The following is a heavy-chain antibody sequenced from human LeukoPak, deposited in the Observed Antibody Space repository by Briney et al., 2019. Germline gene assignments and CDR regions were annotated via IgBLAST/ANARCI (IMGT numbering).Heavy chain of an antibody. CDR3: ARIQRFTMGAYYMDV. D-gene: IGHD3-10*01. V-gene: IGHV1-8*03. CDR2: MNPNSGNT. J-gene: IGHJ6*03. CDR1: GYTFTSYD. Sequence: ASVKVSFKASGYTFTSYDINWVRQATGQGLEWMGWMNPNSGNTGYAQKFQGRVTITRNTSISTAYMELSSLRSEDTAVYYCARIQRFTMGAYYMDVWGKGTTVTVSS.